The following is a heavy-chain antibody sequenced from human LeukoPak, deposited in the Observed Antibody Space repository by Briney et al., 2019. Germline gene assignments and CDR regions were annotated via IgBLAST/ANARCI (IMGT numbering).Heavy chain of an antibody. Sequence: SETLSLTCTVSGASISSYYWSWIRQPPGKGLEWIGYISYIGSTNYNPSLKSRVTISVDTSKDQFSLKLSSVTAADTAVYYCARAVGVGRGTYFDPWGRGTLVTVSS. V-gene: IGHV4-59*08. CDR3: ARAVGVGRGTYFDP. CDR2: ISYIGST. D-gene: IGHD1-1*01. CDR1: GASISSYY. J-gene: IGHJ2*01.